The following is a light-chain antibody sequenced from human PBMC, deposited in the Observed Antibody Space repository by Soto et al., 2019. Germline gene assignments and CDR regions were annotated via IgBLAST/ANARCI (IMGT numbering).Light chain of an antibody. V-gene: IGKV1-8*01. CDR2: AAS. CDR1: QGISSY. Sequence: IQMTQSPSSLSASTGDRVTITCRASQGISSYLAWYQQKPGKAPKLLIYAASTLQSGVPSRFSGSGSGTDFSLTISRLEPEDFAVYYCQQHGDAPITFGQGTRVEIK. J-gene: IGKJ5*01. CDR3: QQHGDAPIT.